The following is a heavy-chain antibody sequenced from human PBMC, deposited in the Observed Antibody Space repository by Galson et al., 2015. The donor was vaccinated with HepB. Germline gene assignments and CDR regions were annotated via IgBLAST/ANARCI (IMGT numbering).Heavy chain of an antibody. CDR1: GGSFSGFY. Sequence: ETLSLTCAVYGGSFSGFYWSWIRQPPGKGLEWIGEISHRGSTNYNPSLKSRVTISVDTSKNQFSLKLRSLTAAGTALYYCARGNDYGSGTFYKSYGIDVWGQGTMVIVSS. V-gene: IGHV4-34*01. CDR3: ARGNDYGSGTFYKSYGIDV. J-gene: IGHJ3*01. D-gene: IGHD3-10*01. CDR2: ISHRGST.